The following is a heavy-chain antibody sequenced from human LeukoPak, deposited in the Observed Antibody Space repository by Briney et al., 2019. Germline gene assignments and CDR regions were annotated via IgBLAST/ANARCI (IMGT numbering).Heavy chain of an antibody. CDR3: AKDNYGSSVY. CDR2: ISGSGCST. V-gene: IGHV3-23*01. CDR1: GFTFSSYG. D-gene: IGHD3-10*01. Sequence: GGSLRLSCAASGFTFSSYGMSWVRQAPGKGLEWVSGISGSGCSTYYADSVKGRFTISRDNSKNMLYLQMNSLRAEDTAVYYCAKDNYGSSVYWGQGTLVTVSS. J-gene: IGHJ4*02.